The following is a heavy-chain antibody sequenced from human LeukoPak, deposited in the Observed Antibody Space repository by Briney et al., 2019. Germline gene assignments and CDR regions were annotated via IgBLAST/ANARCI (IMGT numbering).Heavy chain of an antibody. V-gene: IGHV3-21*01. CDR3: ARAPSKYDFWSGYHYYYMDV. CDR1: GFTFSSYS. Sequence: GGSVRLSCAASGFTFSSYSMNWVRQAPGKGLEWVSSISGSSSYIYYADSVKGRFTISRDNAKNSLYLQTNSLRAEDTAVYYCARAPSKYDFWSGYHYYYMDVWGKGTTVTVSS. D-gene: IGHD3-3*01. J-gene: IGHJ6*03. CDR2: ISGSSSYI.